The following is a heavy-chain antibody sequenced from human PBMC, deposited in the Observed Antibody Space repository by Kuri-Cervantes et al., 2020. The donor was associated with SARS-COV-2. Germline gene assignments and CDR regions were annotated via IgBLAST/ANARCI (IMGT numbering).Heavy chain of an antibody. CDR2: IKQDGSEK. Sequence: GESLKISCAASGFTFSNAWMSWVRQAPGKGLEWVANIKQDGSEKYYVDSVKGRFTISRDNAKNSLYLQMNSLRAEDTAVYYCARVLIPRAFDIWGQGTMVTVSS. V-gene: IGHV3-7*01. CDR3: ARVLIPRAFDI. CDR1: GFTFSNAW. J-gene: IGHJ3*02.